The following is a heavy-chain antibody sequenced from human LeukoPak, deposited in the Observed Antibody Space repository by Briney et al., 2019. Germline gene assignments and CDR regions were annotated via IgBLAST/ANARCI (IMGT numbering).Heavy chain of an antibody. Sequence: GASVKVSCKASGYTFTSYYMHWVRQAPGQGLEWMGWINPNSGGTNYAQKFQGRVTMTRDTSISTAYMGLSRLRSDDTAVYYCARGNFDWLLYHYYYYMDVWGKGTTVTISS. D-gene: IGHD3-9*01. CDR3: ARGNFDWLLYHYYYYMDV. CDR2: INPNSGGT. CDR1: GYTFTSYY. V-gene: IGHV1-2*02. J-gene: IGHJ6*03.